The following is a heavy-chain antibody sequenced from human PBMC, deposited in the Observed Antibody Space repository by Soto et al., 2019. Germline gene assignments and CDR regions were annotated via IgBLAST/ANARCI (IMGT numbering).Heavy chain of an antibody. CDR1: GGSISSGGSS. Sequence: QLQLQESGSGLVKPSQTLSLTCAVSGGSISSGGSSWTWIRQPPGKGLEWIGYTYHSGSTYYNPSLKSPVTISVDRSKNQFSLKLTSVTAADTAVYYCARGAVVNFDSWGQGTLVTVSS. D-gene: IGHD3-22*01. CDR3: ARGAVVNFDS. CDR2: TYHSGST. J-gene: IGHJ4*02. V-gene: IGHV4-30-2*01.